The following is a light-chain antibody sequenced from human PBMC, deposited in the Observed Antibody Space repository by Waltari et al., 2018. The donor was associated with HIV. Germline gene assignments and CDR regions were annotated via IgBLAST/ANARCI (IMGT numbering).Light chain of an antibody. CDR3: SSYAGSKNLVV. CDR1: RSDVGGYNY. CDR2: EVT. J-gene: IGLJ2*01. Sequence: QSALTQPPSASGSPGQSVTISCTGTRSDVGGYNYVSWYQQHPGKAPKLMIYEVTKLPSGVPDRFSGSRSGNTASLTVSGLQAEDEADYFCSSYAGSKNLVVFGGGTKLTVL. V-gene: IGLV2-8*01.